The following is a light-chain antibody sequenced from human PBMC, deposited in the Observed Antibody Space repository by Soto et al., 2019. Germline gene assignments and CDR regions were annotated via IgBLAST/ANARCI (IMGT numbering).Light chain of an antibody. CDR1: SSDVGSYNL. Sequence: QSVLTQHASVSGSPGQSVTISCTGTSSDVGSYNLVSWYQQHPGKAPKLMIYEGSKRPSGVSNRFSGSKSGNTASLTISGLQAEDEADYYCCSYAGSSTLLFGGGTKLTVL. J-gene: IGLJ2*01. V-gene: IGLV2-23*03. CDR2: EGS. CDR3: CSYAGSSTLL.